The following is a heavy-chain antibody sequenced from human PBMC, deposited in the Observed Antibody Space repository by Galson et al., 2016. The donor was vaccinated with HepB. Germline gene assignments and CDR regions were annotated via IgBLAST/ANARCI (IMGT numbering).Heavy chain of an antibody. V-gene: IGHV3-7*03. Sequence: SLRLSCAASGFSFSAYWMSWVRQSPGKGLAWEANIKQDGSEKYYVDSVKGRFTISRDNARNSLYLQVNGLRADDTAVYYCARDRLTSVTRHWTGTTYSYYAMDVWGQGTTVTVSS. D-gene: IGHD1-14*01. CDR1: GFSFSAYW. CDR3: ARDRLTSVTRHWTGTTYSYYAMDV. CDR2: IKQDGSEK. J-gene: IGHJ6*02.